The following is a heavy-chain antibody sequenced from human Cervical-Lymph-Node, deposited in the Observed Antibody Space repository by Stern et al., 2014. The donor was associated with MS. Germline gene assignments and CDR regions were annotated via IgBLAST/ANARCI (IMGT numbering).Heavy chain of an antibody. CDR2: VLPIFGTE. CDR1: GGTFSSYA. Sequence: QLVQSGAEVKKPGSSVKVSCKVSGGTFSSYAISWVRQAPGQGLEWMGGVLPIFGTENYAQKFLGRVTITADESTSTAYMELSSLRSEDTAVYYCARGELKEGLVRGMDVWGQGTTVTVSS. V-gene: IGHV1-69*01. D-gene: IGHD1-26*01. J-gene: IGHJ6*02. CDR3: ARGELKEGLVRGMDV.